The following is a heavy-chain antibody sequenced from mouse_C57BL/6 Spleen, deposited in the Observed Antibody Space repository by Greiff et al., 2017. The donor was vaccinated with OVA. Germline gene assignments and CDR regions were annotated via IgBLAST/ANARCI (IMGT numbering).Heavy chain of an antibody. CDR1: GYSITSGYS. Sequence: EVKLVESGPGLVKPSQSLSLTCSVTGYSITSGYSWNWIRQFPGNKLEWMGYISYDGSNNYNPSLKNRISITRDTSKNQFFLKLNSVTTEDTATYYCARDQGDVGYWGQGTTLTVSS. CDR2: ISYDGSN. D-gene: IGHD3-2*02. J-gene: IGHJ2*01. CDR3: ARDQGDVGY. V-gene: IGHV3-6*01.